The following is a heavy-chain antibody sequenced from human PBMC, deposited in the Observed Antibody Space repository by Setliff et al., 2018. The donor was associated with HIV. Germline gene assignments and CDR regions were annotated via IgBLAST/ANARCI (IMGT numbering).Heavy chain of an antibody. CDR3: ASFVFRDSTDEYYRPPGDHPLYYFDY. V-gene: IGHV1-69-2*01. CDR2: IDPEDGET. D-gene: IGHD3-10*01. J-gene: IGHJ4*02. Sequence: ASVKVSCKASGYTFTDYYIHWVQQAPGKGLEWMGHIDPEDGETIYADNFQGRVTMTADRSTNTAYMELGSLRSEDTAVYYCASFVFRDSTDEYYRPPGDHPLYYFDYWAQGTLVTSPQ. CDR1: GYTFTDYY.